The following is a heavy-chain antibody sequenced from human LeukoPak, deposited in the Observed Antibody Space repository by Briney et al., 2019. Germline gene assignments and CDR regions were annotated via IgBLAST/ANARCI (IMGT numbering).Heavy chain of an antibody. CDR1: GFPLRDFY. CDR2: INPSGTIM. Sequence: GGSLRLSCAASGFPLRDFYMTWIRQAPGKGLEWVAYINPSGTIMKYADALKGRFTVSRDNAENSLYLRMNSLRAEDTATYYCTRDPRLCDYWGQGTRITVSS. J-gene: IGHJ4*02. V-gene: IGHV3-11*01. CDR3: TRDPRLCDY.